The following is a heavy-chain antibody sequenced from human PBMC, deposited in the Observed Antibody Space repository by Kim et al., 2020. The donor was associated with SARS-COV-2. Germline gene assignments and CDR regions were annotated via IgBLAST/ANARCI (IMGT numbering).Heavy chain of an antibody. CDR2: INSDGSST. D-gene: IGHD6-19*01. CDR3: ARGGWYTDYYYGMDV. CDR1: GFTFSSNW. V-gene: IGHV3-74*01. Sequence: GGSLRLSCAASGFTFSSNWMHWVRQAPGKGLVWVSRINSDGSSTSYADSVKGRFTISRDNAKNTLYLQMNSLRAEDTAVYYCARGGWYTDYYYGMDVWGQGTTVTVSS. J-gene: IGHJ6*02.